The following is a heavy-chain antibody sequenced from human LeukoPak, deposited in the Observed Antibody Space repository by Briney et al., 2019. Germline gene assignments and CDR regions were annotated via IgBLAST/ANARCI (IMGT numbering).Heavy chain of an antibody. CDR2: ISGSAGST. CDR1: GFTFSSYA. V-gene: IGHV3-23*01. Sequence: GGSLRLSCAASGFTFSSYAMSWVRQAPGKGLQWVSAISGSAGSTYYADSVKGRFTISRDNSKNTLYLQMNSLRAEDAAVYYCASDDVLTGYSRHPLKRWGQGTLVTVSS. CDR3: ASDDVLTGYSRHPLKR. D-gene: IGHD3-9*01. J-gene: IGHJ4*02.